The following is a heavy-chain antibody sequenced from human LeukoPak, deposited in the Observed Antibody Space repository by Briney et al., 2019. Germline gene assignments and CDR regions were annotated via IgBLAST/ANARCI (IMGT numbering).Heavy chain of an antibody. CDR1: GGSISSSGYN. CDR3: ARTQYCSGAACYSGYFDS. CDR2: IYYSGST. J-gene: IGHJ4*02. D-gene: IGHD2-15*01. Sequence: SETLSLTCTVSGGSISSSGYNWGWIRQPPGKGLEWIGSIYYSGSTYYNPFLKSRVTISVDTSKNQFSLKLSSVTAADTAVYYCARTQYCSGAACYSGYFDSWGQGTPVTVSS. V-gene: IGHV4-39*07.